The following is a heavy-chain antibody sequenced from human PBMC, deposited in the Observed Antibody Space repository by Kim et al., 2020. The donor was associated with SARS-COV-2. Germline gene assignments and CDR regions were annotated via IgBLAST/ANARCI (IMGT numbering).Heavy chain of an antibody. Sequence: GGSLRLSCAASGFTFSSYGMHWVRQAPGKGLEWVAVIWYDGSNKYYADSVKGRFTISRDNSKNTLYLQMNSLRAEDTAVYYCARDPDYGGVRVIGGMDVWGQGTTVTVSS. CDR3: ARDPDYGGVRVIGGMDV. CDR1: GFTFSSYG. D-gene: IGHD4-17*01. J-gene: IGHJ6*02. CDR2: IWYDGSNK. V-gene: IGHV3-33*01.